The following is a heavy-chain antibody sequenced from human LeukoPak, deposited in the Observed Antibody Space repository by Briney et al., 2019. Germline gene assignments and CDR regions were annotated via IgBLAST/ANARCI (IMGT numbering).Heavy chain of an antibody. J-gene: IGHJ6*04. CDR1: GGSISSSIYY. Sequence: SETLSLTCTVSGGSISSSIYYWGWIRQPPGKGLEWIGSIYYSGSNYYNPSLKSRVTISVDTSKNQFSLKLSSVTAADTAVYYCASPARDYYYDSSGYWLAYDVWGKGTTVTVSS. V-gene: IGHV4-39*01. CDR2: IYYSGSN. CDR3: ASPARDYYYDSSGYWLAYDV. D-gene: IGHD3-22*01.